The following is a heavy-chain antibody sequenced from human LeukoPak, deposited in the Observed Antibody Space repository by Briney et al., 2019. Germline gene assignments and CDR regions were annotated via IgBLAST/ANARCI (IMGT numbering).Heavy chain of an antibody. Sequence: GGSLRLSCAASGFTFSSYSMNWVRQAPGKGLEWVSYISSSSSTIYYADSVKGRFTISRDNAKNSLYLQMNSLRAEDTAVYYCASYVTPAAIGYYYYGMDVWGQGTTVTVSS. V-gene: IGHV3-48*04. CDR1: GFTFSSYS. D-gene: IGHD2-2*01. J-gene: IGHJ6*02. CDR3: ASYVTPAAIGYYYYGMDV. CDR2: ISSSSSTI.